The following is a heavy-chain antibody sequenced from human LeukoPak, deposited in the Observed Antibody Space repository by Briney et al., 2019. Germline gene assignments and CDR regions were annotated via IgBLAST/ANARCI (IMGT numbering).Heavy chain of an antibody. CDR2: ISSSGSTI. CDR1: GFTFSDYY. CDR3: ARGAYYYDSSGYPHRYYFDY. D-gene: IGHD3-22*01. Sequence: PGGSLRLSCAASGFTFSDYYMSWIRQAPGKGLEWVSYISSSGSTIYYADSVKGRFTISRDNAKNSLYLQMNSLRAEDTAVYYCARGAYYYDSSGYPHRYYFDYWGQGTLVTVSS. V-gene: IGHV3-11*01. J-gene: IGHJ4*02.